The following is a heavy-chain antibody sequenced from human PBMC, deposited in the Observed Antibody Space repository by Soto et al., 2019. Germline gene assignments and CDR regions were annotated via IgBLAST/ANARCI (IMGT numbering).Heavy chain of an antibody. CDR1: GFSFSSDS. D-gene: IGHD1-7*01. J-gene: IGHJ5*01. CDR3: ARDPPTGSTLDWFDS. CDR2: ISSSGSFM. V-gene: IGHV3-21*01. Sequence: EVQLVESGGGLVKPGGSLRLSCAASGFSFSSDSMGWVRQAPGKGLEWVSSISSSGSFMNYADSVKGRFTISRDNAKNSLYLQMTSLKDEDTAVYYCARDPPTGSTLDWFDSWGQGTFVTVS.